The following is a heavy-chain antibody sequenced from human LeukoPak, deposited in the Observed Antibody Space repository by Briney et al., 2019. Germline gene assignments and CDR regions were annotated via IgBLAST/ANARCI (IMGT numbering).Heavy chain of an antibody. D-gene: IGHD2-15*01. CDR2: IFWDNDK. Sequence: TLSLTCTVSGGSISSYYWSWIRQPPGKALEWLALIFWDNDKHYSPSLKSRLTITKDTPKNRVVLTMTNMDPVDTATYYCAHEVCSGGSCYSANWYFDLWGRGTLVTVSS. CDR3: AHEVCSGGSCYSANWYFDL. V-gene: IGHV2-5*08. J-gene: IGHJ2*01. CDR1: GGSISSYYW.